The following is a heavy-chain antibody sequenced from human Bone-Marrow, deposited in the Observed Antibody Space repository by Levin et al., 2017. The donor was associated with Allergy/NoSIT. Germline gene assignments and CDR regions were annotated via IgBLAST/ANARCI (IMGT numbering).Heavy chain of an antibody. CDR2: IYYSGST. D-gene: IGHD4-17*01. CDR1: GGSITSFIYY. J-gene: IGHJ4*02. Sequence: SETLSLTCTVSGGSITSFIYYWGWVRQPPGKGLEWIGSIYYSGSTYYNPSLNSRGSMSVDTSRSQFSLELRSLTAADTAVYYCGRAPYGDPRVFDYWGQGTLVTVSS. V-gene: IGHV4-39*01. CDR3: GRAPYGDPRVFDY.